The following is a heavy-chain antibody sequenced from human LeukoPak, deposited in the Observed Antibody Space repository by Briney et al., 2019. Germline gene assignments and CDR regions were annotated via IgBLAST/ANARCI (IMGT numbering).Heavy chain of an antibody. CDR1: GFTFSSYS. Sequence: PGGSLRLSCAASGFTFSSYSMNWVRQAPGKGLEWVSSISSSSSYTNYADSVKGRFTISRDNAKNSLYLQMNSLRAEDTAVYYCAGSIGLNDAFDIWGQGTMVTVSS. D-gene: IGHD6-6*01. V-gene: IGHV3-21*01. CDR3: AGSIGLNDAFDI. J-gene: IGHJ3*02. CDR2: ISSSSSYT.